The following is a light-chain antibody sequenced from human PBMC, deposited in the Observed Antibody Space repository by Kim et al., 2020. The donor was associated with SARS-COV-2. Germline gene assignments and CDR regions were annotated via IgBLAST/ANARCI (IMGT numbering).Light chain of an antibody. V-gene: IGKV1-5*03. CDR1: QSVSHW. CDR2: ETS. CDR3: QQYNTWYT. Sequence: DIQMTQFPSTLSTSVGDRVTITCRASQSVSHWLAWYQQKPGKAPKVLIYETSKLKSGAPSRFSGSGFGTEFTLTISSLQPDDFATYYCQQYNTWYTFGQGTKLEI. J-gene: IGKJ2*01.